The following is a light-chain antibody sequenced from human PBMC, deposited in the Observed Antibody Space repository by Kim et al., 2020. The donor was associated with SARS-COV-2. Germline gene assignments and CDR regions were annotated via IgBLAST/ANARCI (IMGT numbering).Light chain of an antibody. V-gene: IGKV3-11*01. Sequence: LPLAPGDRATPSSRASKGVSNYLAWNQQKPGQAPRLLIYEASKRAAGIPARFSGSGSGTDFTLTISRLEPGDSAVYFCQQRGSFGQGTRLELK. J-gene: IGKJ5*01. CDR3: QQRGS. CDR1: KGVSNY. CDR2: EAS.